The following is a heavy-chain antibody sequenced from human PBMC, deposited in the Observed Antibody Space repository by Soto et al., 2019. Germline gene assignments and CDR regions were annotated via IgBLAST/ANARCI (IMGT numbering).Heavy chain of an antibody. CDR2: IFYTGST. J-gene: IGHJ4*02. D-gene: IGHD3-10*01. CDR1: DGSVVSNRYY. CDR3: PRHNYGSGSKYFEY. V-gene: IGHV4-39*01. Sequence: PTGTLSLTCTVSDGSVVSNRYYWAWIRQPPGKGLEWIGSIFYTGSTYYSPSLKGRLIISVDTSKNQFSLKLNSMTAADTAVYYRPRHNYGSGSKYFEYWGQETLVPVSS.